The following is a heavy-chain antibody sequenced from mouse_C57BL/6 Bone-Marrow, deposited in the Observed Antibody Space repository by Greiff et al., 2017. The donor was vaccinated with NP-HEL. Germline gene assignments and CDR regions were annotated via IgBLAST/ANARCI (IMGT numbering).Heavy chain of an antibody. J-gene: IGHJ1*03. CDR3: TRSKVVAVRGYFDV. CDR2: IDPETGGT. D-gene: IGHD1-1*01. CDR1: GYTFTDYE. Sequence: VQLQQSGAELVRPGASVTLSCKTSGYTFTDYEMHWVKQTPVHGLEWIGAIDPETGGTAYNQKFKGKAILTADKSSSTAYMELRSRTSEDSAVYYCTRSKVVAVRGYFDVWGTGTTVTVSS. V-gene: IGHV1-15*01.